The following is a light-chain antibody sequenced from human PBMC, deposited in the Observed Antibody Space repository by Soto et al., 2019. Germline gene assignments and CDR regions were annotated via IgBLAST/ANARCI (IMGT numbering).Light chain of an antibody. Sequence: EIVLTHSPATLSLSPWEIATLSCGASQSVSSYLAWYQQKPGQAPRLLIYDASNRATGIPARFSGSGSVTDFNLTISSLEPEDFAVYYCQQRSNWITFGHGTRLEIK. J-gene: IGKJ5*01. CDR2: DAS. V-gene: IGKV3-11*01. CDR3: QQRSNWIT. CDR1: QSVSSY.